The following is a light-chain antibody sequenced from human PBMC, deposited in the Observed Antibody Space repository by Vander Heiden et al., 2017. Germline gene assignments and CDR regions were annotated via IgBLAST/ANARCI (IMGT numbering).Light chain of an antibody. CDR2: AAS. V-gene: IGKV1-6*01. J-gene: IGKJ1*01. CDR3: LQDDNYPWT. Sequence: AVQMTQSPSSLSASVGDRVTITCRASQGIRSDLSWYQQKPGKAPKLLIYAASSLQSGVPSRFSGSGSGTDFTLTISSLQSEDFATYYCLQDDNYPWTFGQGTKVE. CDR1: QGIRSD.